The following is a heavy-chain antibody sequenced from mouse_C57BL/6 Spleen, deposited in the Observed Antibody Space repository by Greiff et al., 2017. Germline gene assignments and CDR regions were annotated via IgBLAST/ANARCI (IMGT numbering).Heavy chain of an antibody. CDR3: ASDYYGSSYDFDY. V-gene: IGHV1-22*01. J-gene: IGHJ2*01. CDR1: GYTFTDYN. D-gene: IGHD1-1*01. Sequence: EVKLMESGPELVKPGASVKMSCKASGYTFTDYNMHWVKQSHGKSLAWIGYINPNNGGTSYNQKFKGKATLTVNKSSSTAYMELRSLTSEDSAVYYCASDYYGSSYDFDYWGQGTTLTVSS. CDR2: INPNNGGT.